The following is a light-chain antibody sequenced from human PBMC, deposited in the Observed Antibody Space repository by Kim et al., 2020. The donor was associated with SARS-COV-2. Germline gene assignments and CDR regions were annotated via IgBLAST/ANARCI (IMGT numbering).Light chain of an antibody. CDR3: AAWDDSLNYV. V-gene: IGLV1-44*01. Sequence: ELTQPPSASGTPGQRLTISCSGSSSNIGSNIVNWYQQLPGTAPKLLSYNNNQRPSGVPDRFSASKSGTSASLAISGLQSEDEADYYCAAWDDSLNYVFGTGTKVTVL. CDR2: NNN. J-gene: IGLJ1*01. CDR1: SSNIGSNI.